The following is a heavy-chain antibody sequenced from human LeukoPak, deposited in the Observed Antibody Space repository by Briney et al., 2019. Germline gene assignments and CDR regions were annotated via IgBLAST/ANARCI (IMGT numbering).Heavy chain of an antibody. CDR1: GFTFSSYG. D-gene: IGHD1-26*01. CDR2: ISYDGSNK. J-gene: IGHJ4*02. CDR3: ASGSCYPAY. Sequence: GGSLRLSCAASGFTFSSYGMHWVRQAPGKGLEWVAVISYDGSNKYYADSVKGRFTISRDNSKNTLYLQMNSLRAEDTAVYYCASGSCYPAYWGQGTLVTVSS. V-gene: IGHV3-30*03.